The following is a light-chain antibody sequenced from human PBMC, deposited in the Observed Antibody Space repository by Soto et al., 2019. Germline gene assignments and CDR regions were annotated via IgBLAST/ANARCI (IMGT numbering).Light chain of an antibody. CDR2: DAS. CDR3: QQYNSLWT. V-gene: IGKV1-5*01. Sequence: DIQMTQSPSSLSASVEDRVSITCRASQSMNNHINWYQQKPGKAPKLLIYDASSLESGVPSRFSGSGSGTEFTLTISSLQPDDFATYYCQQYNSLWTFGQGTKVDI. CDR1: QSMNNH. J-gene: IGKJ1*01.